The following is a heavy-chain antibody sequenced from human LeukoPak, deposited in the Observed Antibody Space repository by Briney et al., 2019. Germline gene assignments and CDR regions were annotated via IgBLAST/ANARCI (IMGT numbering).Heavy chain of an antibody. CDR1: GFTVSSNY. CDR3: AREALGLYYFDL. CDR2: AYSGGST. V-gene: IGHV3-66*01. Sequence: PGGSLRLSCVASGFTVSSNYMSWVRQAPGKGLEWVSAAYSGGSTYYADSVKGRLTISRDNSKNTLYLQMNSLRAEDTAVYYCAREALGLYYFDLWGRGTLVTVSS. D-gene: IGHD3-10*01. J-gene: IGHJ2*01.